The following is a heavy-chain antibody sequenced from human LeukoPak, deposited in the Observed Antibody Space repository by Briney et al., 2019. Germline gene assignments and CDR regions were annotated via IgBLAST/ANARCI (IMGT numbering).Heavy chain of an antibody. D-gene: IGHD1-26*01. V-gene: IGHV1-69*05. CDR1: GGTFSSYA. Sequence: SVKVSCKASGGTFSSYAISWVRQAPGHGLEWMGRIIPIFGTANYAQKFQGRVTITTDESTSTAYMELSSLRSEDTAVYYCARQLGSLVGAFDIWGQGTMVTVSS. J-gene: IGHJ3*02. CDR3: ARQLGSLVGAFDI. CDR2: IIPIFGTA.